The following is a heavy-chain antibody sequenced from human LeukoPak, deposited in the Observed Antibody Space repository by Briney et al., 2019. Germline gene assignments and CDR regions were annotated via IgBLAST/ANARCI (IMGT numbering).Heavy chain of an antibody. CDR3: ARGTHEASAGVY. D-gene: IGHD3/OR15-3a*01. CDR2: IYSVGST. Sequence: GGSLRLSCAASGFTFSSYSMNWVRQAPGKGLEWVSVIYSVGSTYYADSVKGRFTISRDNSKNTLYLQMNSLRAEDTAVYYCARGTHEASAGVYWGQGTLVTVSS. V-gene: IGHV3-53*01. J-gene: IGHJ4*02. CDR1: GFTFSSYS.